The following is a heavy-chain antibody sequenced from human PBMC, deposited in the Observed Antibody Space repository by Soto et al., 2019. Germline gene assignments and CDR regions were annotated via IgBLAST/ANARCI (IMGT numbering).Heavy chain of an antibody. CDR2: IIPIFGTA. CDR3: ASHPRYYYMSGYYRA. D-gene: IGHD3-22*01. V-gene: IGHV1-69*06. J-gene: IGHJ5*02. Sequence: QVQLVQSGAEVKKPGSSVNVSCKASGGTFSSYAISWVRQAPGQGLEWMGGIIPIFGTANYAQKLHGRVTITADKSTSTAYMQLSILRSDDTAVYYCASHPRYYYMSGYYRAWGQGSLVTVSS. CDR1: GGTFSSYA.